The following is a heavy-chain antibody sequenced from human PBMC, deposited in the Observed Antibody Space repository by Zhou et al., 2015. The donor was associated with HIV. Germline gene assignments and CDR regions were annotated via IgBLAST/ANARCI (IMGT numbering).Heavy chain of an antibody. CDR2: INAGNGNT. V-gene: IGHV1-3*01. CDR1: GYTFTSYA. J-gene: IGHJ4*02. Sequence: QVQLVQSGAEVKKPGSSVKVSCKASGYTFTSYAMHWVRQAPGXRLEWMGWINAGNGNTKYSQKFQGRVTITADKSTSTAYMELSSLRSEDTAVYYCARDGXWSGYSNFDYWGQGTLVTVSS. D-gene: IGHD3-3*01. CDR3: ARDGXWSGYSNFDY.